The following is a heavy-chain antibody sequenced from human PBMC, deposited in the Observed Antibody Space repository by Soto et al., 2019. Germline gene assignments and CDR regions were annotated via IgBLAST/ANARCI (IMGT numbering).Heavy chain of an antibody. CDR1: GGAFSGYY. D-gene: IGHD5-12*01. Sequence: QVQLQQWGAGLLKPSETLSLTCAVYGGAFSGYYWSWIRQPPGKGLEWIGEINHSGSTNYNPSLKSRVTISVETSKNQFSLKLSSVAAADTAVYYWARKYSGYDLDYWGQGTLVTVSS. J-gene: IGHJ4*02. V-gene: IGHV4-34*01. CDR3: ARKYSGYDLDY. CDR2: INHSGST.